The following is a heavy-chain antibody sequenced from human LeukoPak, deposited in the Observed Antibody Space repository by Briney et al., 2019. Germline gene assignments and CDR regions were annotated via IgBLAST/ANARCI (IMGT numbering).Heavy chain of an antibody. CDR3: ARHKDYDYVWGSFASCFDY. CDR2: IYYRGSA. Sequence: PSETLSLTCTVSGDSINSYYWSWIRQPPGKGLEWLGYIYYRGSANYNSSLKSRVTISIDTSKNQFPLKLGSVTAADTAVYYCARHKDYDYVWGSFASCFDYWGQGTLVTVSS. CDR1: GDSINSYY. D-gene: IGHD3-16*01. J-gene: IGHJ4*02. V-gene: IGHV4-59*01.